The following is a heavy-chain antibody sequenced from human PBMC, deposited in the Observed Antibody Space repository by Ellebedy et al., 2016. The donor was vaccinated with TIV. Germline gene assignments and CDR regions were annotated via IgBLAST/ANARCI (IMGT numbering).Heavy chain of an antibody. Sequence: AASAKVSCKASGYTFTGYYMHWVRQAPGQGLEWMGWINPNSGGTNYAQKFQGRVTMTRDTSISTAYMELSWLRSDDTAVYYCAREKAADDTDDHIDYWGQGSLVTVSS. V-gene: IGHV1-2*02. J-gene: IGHJ4*02. CDR3: AREKAADDTDDHIDY. CDR1: GYTFTGYY. CDR2: INPNSGGT. D-gene: IGHD6-13*01.